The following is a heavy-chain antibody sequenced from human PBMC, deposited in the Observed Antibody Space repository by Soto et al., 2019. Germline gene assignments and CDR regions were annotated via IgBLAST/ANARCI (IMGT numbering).Heavy chain of an antibody. D-gene: IGHD3-22*01. V-gene: IGHV1-69*01. CDR2: IIPIFDIT. J-gene: IGHJ6*01. Sequence: QVQLVQSGAEVKKPGSSVKVSCKASGGTFRSYSISWVRQAPGQGLEWMGGIIPIFDITNYAQKFQGRVTITADESTSPAYMELRSLGSDDTAVYYCARPDEGGYSSNHHYYYALDVWGQGTTVTVTS. CDR3: ARPDEGGYSSNHHYYYALDV. CDR1: GGTFRSYS.